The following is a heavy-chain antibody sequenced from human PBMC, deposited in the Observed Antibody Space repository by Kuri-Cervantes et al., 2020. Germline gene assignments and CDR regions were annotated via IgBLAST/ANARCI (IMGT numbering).Heavy chain of an antibody. CDR3: ARDRADIVVVTNAFDI. D-gene: IGHD2-2*01. CDR2: ISYDGSNK. Sequence: GGSLRLSCAASGFTFSTYAMSWVRQAPGKGLEWVAVISYDGSNKYYADSVKGRFTISRDNSKNTLYLQMNSLRAEDTAVYYCARDRADIVVVTNAFDIWGQGTMVTVSS. V-gene: IGHV3-30-3*01. J-gene: IGHJ3*02. CDR1: GFTFSTYA.